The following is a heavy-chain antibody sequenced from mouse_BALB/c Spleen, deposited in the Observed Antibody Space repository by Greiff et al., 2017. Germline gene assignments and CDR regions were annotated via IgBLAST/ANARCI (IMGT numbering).Heavy chain of an antibody. D-gene: IGHD1-1*01. V-gene: IGHV1S34*01. CDR2: ISCYNGAT. CDR1: GYSFTGYY. CDR3: ARGGGSSYGYFDV. J-gene: IGHJ1*01. Sequence: LVKTGASVKISCKASGYSFTGYYMHWVKQSHGKSLEWIGYISCYNGATSYNQKFKGKATFTVDTSSSTAYMQFNSLTSEDSAVYYCARGGGSSYGYFDVWGAGTTVTVSS.